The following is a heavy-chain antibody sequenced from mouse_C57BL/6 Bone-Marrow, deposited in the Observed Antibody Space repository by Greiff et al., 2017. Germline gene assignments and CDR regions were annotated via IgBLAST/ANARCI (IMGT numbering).Heavy chain of an antibody. Sequence: ESGPGLVKPSQSLSLTCSVTGYSITSGYYWNWIRQFPGNKLEWMGYISYDGSNNYNPALKNRISITRDTSKNQFFLKLNSVTTEDTATYYCARGVTTVVVDYWGQGTTLTVSS. CDR2: ISYDGSN. V-gene: IGHV3-6*01. CDR1: GYSITSGYY. D-gene: IGHD1-1*01. CDR3: ARGVTTVVVDY. J-gene: IGHJ2*01.